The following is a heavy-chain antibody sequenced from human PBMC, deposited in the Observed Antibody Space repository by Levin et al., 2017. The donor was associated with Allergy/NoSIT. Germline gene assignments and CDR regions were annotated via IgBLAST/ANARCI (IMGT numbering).Heavy chain of an antibody. CDR1: GYTFTGYY. J-gene: IGHJ6*02. CDR3: ARDAPLGSSTSCPSLYSSSSPCYYYGMDV. V-gene: IGHV1-2*06. Sequence: GESLKISCKASGYTFTGYYMHWVRQAPGQGLEWMGRINPNSGGTNYAQKFQGRVTMTRDTSISTAYMELSRLRSDDTAVYYCARDAPLGSSTSCPSLYSSSSPCYYYGMDVWGQGTTVTVSS. D-gene: IGHD2-2*01. CDR2: INPNSGGT.